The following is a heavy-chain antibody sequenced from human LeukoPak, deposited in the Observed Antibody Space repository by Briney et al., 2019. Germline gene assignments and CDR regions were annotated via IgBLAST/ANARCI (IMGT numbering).Heavy chain of an antibody. J-gene: IGHJ4*02. D-gene: IGHD6-13*01. V-gene: IGHV3-74*01. CDR2: INSDGGSR. CDR1: GFTFSNYW. Sequence: GGALRLSCAASGFTFSNYWMHWVRQAPGKGLVKVSRINSDGGSRNYADSVKSRYTISRDTAKNTLYLQINSLRAEDTGVYYCARASSHRIAAGGDYWGQGTLVTVSS. CDR3: ARASSHRIAAGGDY.